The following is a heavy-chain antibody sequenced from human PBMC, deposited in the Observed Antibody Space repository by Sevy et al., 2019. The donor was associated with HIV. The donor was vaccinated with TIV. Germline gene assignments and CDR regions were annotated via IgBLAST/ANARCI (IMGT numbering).Heavy chain of an antibody. Sequence: GGSLRLSCAASGFIFSDYYMSWIRQSPGKGLEWVSDISSGTTHRKYADSVKGRFTISRDNAKNSLYLQMNSLRAEDTAVYYCARGPDYYDRSGYYYQWGQGTLVTVSS. CDR3: ARGPDYYDRSGYYYQ. V-gene: IGHV3-11*06. CDR1: GFIFSDYY. D-gene: IGHD3-22*01. J-gene: IGHJ4*02. CDR2: ISSGTTHR.